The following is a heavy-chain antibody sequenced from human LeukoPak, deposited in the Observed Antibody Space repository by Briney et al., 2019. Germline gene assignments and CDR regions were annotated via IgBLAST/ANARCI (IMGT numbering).Heavy chain of an antibody. Sequence: PSGTLSLTCAVSGGSISSSNWWSWVRQPPGKGLEWIEEIYHSGSTNYNPSLKSRVTISVDKSRDQFSLKLRSVTAADTAIYYCARSRVAAVSSYYFDYWGQGTLVTVSS. CDR2: IYHSGST. CDR1: GGSISSSNW. J-gene: IGHJ4*02. D-gene: IGHD6-19*01. CDR3: ARSRVAAVSSYYFDY. V-gene: IGHV4-4*02.